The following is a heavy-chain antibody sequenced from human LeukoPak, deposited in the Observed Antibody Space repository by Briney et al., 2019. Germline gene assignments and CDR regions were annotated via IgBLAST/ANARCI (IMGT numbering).Heavy chain of an antibody. CDR1: GFTFSSYA. CDR3: AKGGVGKYCSSTSCPS. CDR2: ISGSGGST. Sequence: GGSLRLSCVASGFTFSSYAMSWVRQAPGKGLEWVSAISGSGGSTYYADSVKGRFTISRDNSKNTLYLQMNSLRAEDTAVYYCAKGGVGKYCSSTSCPSWGQGTLVTVSS. V-gene: IGHV3-23*01. D-gene: IGHD2-2*01. J-gene: IGHJ5*02.